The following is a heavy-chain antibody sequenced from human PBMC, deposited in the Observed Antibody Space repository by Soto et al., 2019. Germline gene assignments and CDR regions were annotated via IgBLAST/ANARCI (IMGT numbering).Heavy chain of an antibody. CDR1: GFSLSTSGVG. D-gene: IGHD6-19*01. CDR2: IYWNDDK. J-gene: IGHJ5*02. Sequence: QITLKESGPSLVKPTQTLTLTCTFSGFSLSTSGVGVGWIRQPPGKALEWLALIYWNDDKRYSPSLMNRLTITKDTSKNQVVLAMTNMDPVDTSTYYCAHRQGQRKWLVRRQVDLFDPWGQGTLVTDSS. CDR3: AHRQGQRKWLVRRQVDLFDP. V-gene: IGHV2-5*01.